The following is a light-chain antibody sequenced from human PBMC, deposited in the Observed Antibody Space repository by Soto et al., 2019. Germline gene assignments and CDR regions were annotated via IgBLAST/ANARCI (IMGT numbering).Light chain of an antibody. CDR3: AAWADRLNGTSV. CDR2: SNN. CDR1: SSNIGSNT. Sequence: QSVLTQPHAASGTPGQRVTISCSGSSSNIGSNTVNWYQQLPGKAPKLLIYSNNQRPSGVPDRFSGSKSGTSASLAISGLQPEDEADYYCAAWADRLNGTSVFGNGTKVTVL. J-gene: IGLJ1*01. V-gene: IGLV1-44*01.